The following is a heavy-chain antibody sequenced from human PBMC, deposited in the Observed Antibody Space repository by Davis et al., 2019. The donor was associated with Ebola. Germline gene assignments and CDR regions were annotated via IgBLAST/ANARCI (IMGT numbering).Heavy chain of an antibody. Sequence: ASVKVSCKTSGYSFIGYHLHWVRQAPGQGLEWMGWINPNNAATNYAQNFQGRVTMTRDTSISTAYMELSRLRSDDTAVYYCARDLGVATTFDYWGQGTLVTVSS. CDR2: INPNNAAT. CDR3: ARDLGVATTFDY. V-gene: IGHV1-2*02. D-gene: IGHD5-12*01. J-gene: IGHJ4*02. CDR1: GYSFIGYH.